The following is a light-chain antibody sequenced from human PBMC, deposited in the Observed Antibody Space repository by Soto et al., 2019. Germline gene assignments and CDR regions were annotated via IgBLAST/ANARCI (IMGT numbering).Light chain of an antibody. CDR1: QSVGSY. CDR2: DAS. CDR3: QQRRIRPLT. Sequence: EIVLTQSPATLSLSPGEGATLSCRASQSVGSYLAWYQQKPGQAPRLLIYDASTRPTDIPARFSGRGSGTDFTLTISGLEPEDFAVYYCQQRRIRPLTFGQGTRLDIK. J-gene: IGKJ5*01. V-gene: IGKV3-11*01.